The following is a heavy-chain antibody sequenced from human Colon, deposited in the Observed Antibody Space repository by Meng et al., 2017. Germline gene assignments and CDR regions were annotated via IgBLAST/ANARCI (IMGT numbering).Heavy chain of an antibody. Sequence: QMQLVQSGAEVRKPGVAVKVSCKASGYIFTDYFIHWIRQAPGQGFEWLGRINPNSGGTNFARKFQGRVAMTRDTSTTTTYMELNTLTSDDTAVYYCARGRCTTASCYRVDPWGQGTLVTVSS. CDR1: GYIFTDYF. CDR2: INPNSGGT. J-gene: IGHJ5*02. D-gene: IGHD2-8*01. V-gene: IGHV1-2*06. CDR3: ARGRCTTASCYRVDP.